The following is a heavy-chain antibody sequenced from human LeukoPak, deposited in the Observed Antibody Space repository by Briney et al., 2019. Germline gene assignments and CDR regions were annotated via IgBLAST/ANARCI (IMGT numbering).Heavy chain of an antibody. CDR3: ARPRGYSYGYNY. V-gene: IGHV3-21*01. CDR1: GFTLRSYT. Sequence: GGSLRLSCAASGFTLRSYTMNWVRQAPGKGLEWVSSIGISSNKIYYADSVKGRFIISRDNAKNSLYLQMNSLRAEDTAVYYCARPRGYSYGYNYWGQGTLVTVSS. CDR2: IGISSNKI. J-gene: IGHJ4*02. D-gene: IGHD5-18*01.